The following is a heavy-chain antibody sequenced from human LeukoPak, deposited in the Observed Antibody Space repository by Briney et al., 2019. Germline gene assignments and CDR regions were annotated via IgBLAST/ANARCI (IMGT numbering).Heavy chain of an antibody. J-gene: IGHJ6*02. D-gene: IGHD3-3*01. CDR3: AREKGHLMEVDV. CDR1: GDSIRSDSW. CDR2: RYHDGRR. V-gene: IGHV4-4*02. Sequence: SETLSLTCAVSGDSIRSDSWWIWVRQAPGKGLEWIGERYHDGRRTYNPSLKSRVSISLDESENQFSLELASVTAADTAVYFCAREKGHLMEVDVWGQGTTVTVSS.